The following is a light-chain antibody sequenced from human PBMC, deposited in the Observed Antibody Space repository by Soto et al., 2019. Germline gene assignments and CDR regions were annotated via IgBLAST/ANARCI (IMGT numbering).Light chain of an antibody. J-gene: IGKJ4*01. CDR3: QQYSVWPLT. V-gene: IGKV3D-15*01. CDR1: QSVSNN. CDR2: GAS. Sequence: EIVLTQSPATLSVSPGERAALSCRASQSVSNNLAWYQQKPGQPPRLLIFGASTRATGIPARFSGSGSEAEFALTISTLQSEDFAVYYCQQYSVWPLTFGGGTKWIS.